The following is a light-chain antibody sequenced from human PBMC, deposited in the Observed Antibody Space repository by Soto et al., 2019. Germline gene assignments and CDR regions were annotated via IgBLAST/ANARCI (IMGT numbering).Light chain of an antibody. J-gene: IGKJ1*01. CDR2: GAS. V-gene: IGKV1-5*01. CDR1: QSISTW. Sequence: DIQMTQSTSTLSASAVDRVTITCLASQSISTWLAWYQQKPWKAPKLLIYGASSLASGVPSRFSGSGSGTDFTLTVNSLQPEDFATYFCQQSYSRPRTFGQGTKVDIK. CDR3: QQSYSRPRT.